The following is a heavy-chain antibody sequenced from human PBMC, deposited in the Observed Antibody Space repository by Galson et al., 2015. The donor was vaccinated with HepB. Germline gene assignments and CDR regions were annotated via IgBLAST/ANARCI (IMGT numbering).Heavy chain of an antibody. V-gene: IGHV3-30*04. D-gene: IGHD3-22*01. CDR1: GFTFSSYA. J-gene: IGHJ4*02. CDR2: ISYDGSNK. Sequence: SLRLSCAASGFTFSSYAMHWVRQAPGKGLEWVAVISYDGSNKYYADSVKGRFTISRDNSKNTLYLQMNSLRAEDTAVYYCARDREDYYDSSGYYDYWGQGTLVTVSS. CDR3: ARDREDYYDSSGYYDY.